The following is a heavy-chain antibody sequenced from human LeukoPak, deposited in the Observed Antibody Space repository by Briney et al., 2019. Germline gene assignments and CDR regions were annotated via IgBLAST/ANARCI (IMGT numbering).Heavy chain of an antibody. D-gene: IGHD1-1*01. CDR3: ARDQVQLERRGLRRYGWFDP. V-gene: IGHV1-18*01. Sequence: ASVKVSCKASGYTFTSYGISWVRQAPGQGLEWMGWISAYNGNTNYAQKLQRRVTMTTDTSTSTAYMELRSLRSDDTAVYYCARDQVQLERRGLRRYGWFDPWGQGTLVTVSS. J-gene: IGHJ5*02. CDR2: ISAYNGNT. CDR1: GYTFTSYG.